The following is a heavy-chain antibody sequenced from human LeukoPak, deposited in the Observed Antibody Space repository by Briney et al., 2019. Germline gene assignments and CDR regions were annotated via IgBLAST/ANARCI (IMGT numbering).Heavy chain of an antibody. CDR3: ARGGYTSSTTCYLSDAFDI. J-gene: IGHJ3*02. D-gene: IGHD2-2*01. CDR2: ITSSSTV. Sequence: GGSLRLSCAASGFTFSSYSMNWVRQAPGKGLEWVSYITSSSTVYYADSVKGRFTISRDKAKNSLYLQVNSLRAEDTAVYYCARGGYTSSTTCYLSDAFDIWGQGTMVTVSS. CDR1: GFTFSSYS. V-gene: IGHV3-48*01.